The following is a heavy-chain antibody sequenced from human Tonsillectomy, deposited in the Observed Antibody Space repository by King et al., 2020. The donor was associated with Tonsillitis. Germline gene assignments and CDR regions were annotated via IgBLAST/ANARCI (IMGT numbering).Heavy chain of an antibody. CDR2: ISSNWGST. Sequence: VQLVESGGGLVQPGGSLRLSCSASGFTFSSYAMHWVRQAPGKGLEYVSAISSNWGSTYYADSVKGSFTISRDNSKHTLYLQMSSLRAEDTAVYYCVKLLGMNDYGGNQSRYFDLWGRGTLVTVSS. D-gene: IGHD4-23*01. CDR1: GFTFSSYA. CDR3: VKLLGMNDYGGNQSRYFDL. J-gene: IGHJ2*01. V-gene: IGHV3-64D*06.